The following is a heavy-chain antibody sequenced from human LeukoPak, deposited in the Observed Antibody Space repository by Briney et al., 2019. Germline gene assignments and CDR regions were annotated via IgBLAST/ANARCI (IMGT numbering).Heavy chain of an antibody. CDR2: ISGSGGSI. CDR1: GFTFSSYA. V-gene: IGHV3-23*01. D-gene: IGHD6-19*01. CDR3: AKDSQSPNTPRYSSGWYPDY. J-gene: IGHJ4*02. Sequence: GGSLRLSCAASGFTFSSYAMSWVRQAPGKGLEWVSAISGSGGSIYYADSVKGRFTISRDNSKNTLYLQMNSLRAEDTAVYYCAKDSQSPNTPRYSSGWYPDYWGQGTLVTVSS.